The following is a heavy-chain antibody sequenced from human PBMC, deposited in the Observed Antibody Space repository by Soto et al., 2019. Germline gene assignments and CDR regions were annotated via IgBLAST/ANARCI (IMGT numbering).Heavy chain of an antibody. CDR2: ISWDGGST. Sequence: GGSLRLSCAASGFTFDDYTMHWVRQAPGKGLEWVSLISWDGGSTYYADSVKGRFTISRDNSKNSLYLQMNSLRTEDTALYYCAKDLYSSSAHDAFDIWGQGTMVTVSS. D-gene: IGHD6-6*01. CDR1: GFTFDDYT. V-gene: IGHV3-43*01. CDR3: AKDLYSSSAHDAFDI. J-gene: IGHJ3*02.